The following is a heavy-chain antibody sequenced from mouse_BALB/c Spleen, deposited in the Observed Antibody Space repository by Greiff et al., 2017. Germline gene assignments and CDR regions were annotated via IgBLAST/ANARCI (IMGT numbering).Heavy chain of an antibody. CDR1: GFTFSSFG. J-gene: IGHJ4*01. V-gene: IGHV5-17*02. Sequence: EVQLVESGGGLVQPGGSRKLSCAASGFTFSSFGMHWVRQAPEKGLEWVAYISSGSSTIYYADTVKGRFTISRDNPKNTLFLQMTSLRSEDTAMYYCARHETAGAMDYWGQGTSVTVSS. CDR3: ARHETAGAMDY. D-gene: IGHD3-2*01. CDR2: ISSGSSTI.